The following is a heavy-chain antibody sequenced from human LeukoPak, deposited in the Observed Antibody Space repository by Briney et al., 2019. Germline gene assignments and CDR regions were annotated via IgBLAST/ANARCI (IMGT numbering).Heavy chain of an antibody. V-gene: IGHV3-23*01. D-gene: IGHD1-26*01. CDR3: AKNLLGSGAYSWYFDL. J-gene: IGHJ2*01. Sequence: GGSLRLTCAASGFTFSSHGMSWVRQTPGKGLEWVSSISTSGDGTVYADSVKGRVTISRDNSKNTLYLQMNSLRAEDTAVYSCAKNLLGSGAYSWYFDLWGRGTLVTVSS. CDR1: GFTFSSHG. CDR2: ISTSGDGT.